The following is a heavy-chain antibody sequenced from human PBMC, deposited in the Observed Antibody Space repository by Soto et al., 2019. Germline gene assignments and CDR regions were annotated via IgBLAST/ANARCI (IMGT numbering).Heavy chain of an antibody. CDR2: MNPNSGNT. V-gene: IGHV1-8*01. D-gene: IGHD3-9*01. Sequence: QVQLVQSGAEVKKPGASVKVSCKASGYTFTSYDINWVRQATGQGLEWMGWMNPNSGNTGYAQKFQGRVTMTRNTSISTAYMELSGLRSEDTAVYYCARWSSGYDIFTGYYSYMDVWGKGTTVTVSS. J-gene: IGHJ6*03. CDR3: ARWSSGYDIFTGYYSYMDV. CDR1: GYTFTSYD.